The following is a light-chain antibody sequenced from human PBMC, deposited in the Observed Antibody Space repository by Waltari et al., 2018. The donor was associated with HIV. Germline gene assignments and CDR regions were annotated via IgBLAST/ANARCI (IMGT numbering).Light chain of an antibody. CDR3: YSTDSSGNHVV. CDR1: ALPKKY. V-gene: IGLV3-10*01. Sequence: SYELTQPPSVSVSPGQTARITCSGDALPKKYASWYQQKSGQAPVVVINGDSKRPSGIPERFSGSSSGTLATLTISGAQVEDETDYYCYSTDSSGNHVVFGRGTNLTVL. CDR2: GDS. J-gene: IGLJ3*02.